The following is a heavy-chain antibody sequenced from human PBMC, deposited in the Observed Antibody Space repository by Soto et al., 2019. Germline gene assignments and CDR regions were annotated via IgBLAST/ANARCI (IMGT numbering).Heavy chain of an antibody. CDR2: IYYSGST. J-gene: IGHJ6*03. Sequence: SETLSLTCTVSGGSISSYYWSWIRQPPGKGLEWIGYIYYSGSTNYNPSLKSRVTISVDTSKNQFSLKLSSVTAADTAVYYCARRRGVVVPAALKYYYYYMDVWGKGTTVT. D-gene: IGHD2-2*01. V-gene: IGHV4-59*08. CDR3: ARRRGVVVPAALKYYYYYMDV. CDR1: GGSISSYY.